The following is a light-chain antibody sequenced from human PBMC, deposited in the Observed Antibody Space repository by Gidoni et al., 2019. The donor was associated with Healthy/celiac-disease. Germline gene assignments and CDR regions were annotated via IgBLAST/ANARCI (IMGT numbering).Light chain of an antibody. V-gene: IGKV2-28*01. CDR2: LGS. CDR3: MQALQTPPLWT. CDR1: QSLLQSNGYNY. J-gene: IGKJ1*01. Sequence: DIVMTQSPLSLPVTPGEPASISCRSSQSLLQSNGYNYLDWYLQKPGQSPQLLIYLGSNRASGVPDRFSGSGSGTDFTLKISRVEAEDVGVYYCMQALQTPPLWTFXQXTKVEIK.